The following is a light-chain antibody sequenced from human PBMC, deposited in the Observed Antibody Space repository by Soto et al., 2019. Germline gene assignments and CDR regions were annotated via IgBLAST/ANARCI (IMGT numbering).Light chain of an antibody. CDR1: SSNIGAGYD. Sequence: QAVVTQLPSVSGAPGQRVTISCTGSSSNIGAGYDVHWYQQLPGTAPKLLIYGNSNRPSGVPDRISGSKSGTSASLAITGLQAEDEADYYCQSYDNSLSGYVFGPGTKVTVL. J-gene: IGLJ1*01. CDR2: GNS. V-gene: IGLV1-40*01. CDR3: QSYDNSLSGYV.